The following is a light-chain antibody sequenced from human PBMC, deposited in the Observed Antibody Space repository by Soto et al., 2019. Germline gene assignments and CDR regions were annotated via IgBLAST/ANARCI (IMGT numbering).Light chain of an antibody. Sequence: DIQMTQSPYSLSASVGDRVTITCRASQSISSYLKWYQQKPGKAPKLLIYAASSLQSGVPSRFSGSGSGTDFTLTISSLQPEEFATYYCQQSDSTPLRYTVGQGTKLEIK. CDR1: QSISSY. V-gene: IGKV1-39*01. J-gene: IGKJ2*01. CDR2: AAS. CDR3: QQSDSTPLRYT.